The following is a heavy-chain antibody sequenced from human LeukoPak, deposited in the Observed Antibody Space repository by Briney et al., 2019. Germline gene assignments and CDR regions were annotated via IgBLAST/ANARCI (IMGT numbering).Heavy chain of an antibody. Sequence: GASVKVSCKASGYTFTGYYMHWVRQAPGQGLEWMGWINPNSGGTNYAQKFQGRVTMTRDTSISTAYMELSRLRSDDTAVYYCARDLGGSYYYYYTDVWGKGTTVTVSS. J-gene: IGHJ6*03. CDR1: GYTFTGYY. D-gene: IGHD1-26*01. CDR3: ARDLGGSYYYYYTDV. V-gene: IGHV1-2*02. CDR2: INPNSGGT.